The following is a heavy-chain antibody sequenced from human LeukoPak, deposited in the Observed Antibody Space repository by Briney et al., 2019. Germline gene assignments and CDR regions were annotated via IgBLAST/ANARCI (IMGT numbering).Heavy chain of an antibody. CDR3: ARDQYDTWSRRGNFDS. J-gene: IGHJ4*02. Sequence: GGSLRLSCVASGFTFGKYWMSWVRQAPGKGLEWVANIKLDGSEKNYVDSVKGRSTISRDNTKNSLYLQMNSLRAEDTAVFYCARDQYDTWSRRGNFDSWGQGTLVIVSS. CDR1: GFTFGKYW. D-gene: IGHD3-3*01. CDR2: IKLDGSEK. V-gene: IGHV3-7*03.